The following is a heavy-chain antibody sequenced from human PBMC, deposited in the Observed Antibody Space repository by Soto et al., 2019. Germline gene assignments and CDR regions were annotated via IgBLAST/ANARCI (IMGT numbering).Heavy chain of an antibody. CDR3: ARSGYSSSWHYWYFDL. CDR1: GYTFTSYG. J-gene: IGHJ2*01. Sequence: QVQLGQSGAEVKKPGASGKVSCKASGYTFTSYGVTGVRQAPGQGLEGMGWISAYNGNTNYAQKLQGRVTMTTDTSTSTAYMELRSLRSDDTAVYYCARSGYSSSWHYWYFDLWGRGTLVTVSS. D-gene: IGHD6-13*01. CDR2: ISAYNGNT. V-gene: IGHV1-18*01.